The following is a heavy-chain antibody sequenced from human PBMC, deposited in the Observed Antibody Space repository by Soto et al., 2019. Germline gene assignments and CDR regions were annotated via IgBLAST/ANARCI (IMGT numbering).Heavy chain of an antibody. V-gene: IGHV3-23*01. CDR1: GFTFSSYA. CDR3: AKDEDIVYGMDV. Sequence: GGSLRLSCAASGFTFSSYAMSWVRQAPGKGLEWVSAISGSGGSTYYADSVKGRFTISRDNSKNTLYLQMNSLRAEETAVYYCAKDEDIVYGMDVWGQGTTVTVSS. J-gene: IGHJ6*02. D-gene: IGHD2-15*01. CDR2: ISGSGGST.